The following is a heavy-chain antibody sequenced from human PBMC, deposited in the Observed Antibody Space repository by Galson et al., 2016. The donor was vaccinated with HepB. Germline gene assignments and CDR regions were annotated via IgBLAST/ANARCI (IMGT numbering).Heavy chain of an antibody. CDR1: GFIFSDHY. D-gene: IGHD1-26*01. J-gene: IGHJ4*02. CDR2: SKNKANGYTT. CDR3: ARWQSGSPVN. Sequence: SLRLSCAASGFIFSDHYMDWDRQAPGKGLEWLGRSKNKANGYTTEYAASVEGRFTISRDDSKKSLYLQMNSLKIEDTAVYYCARWQSGSPVNWGQGTLVTVSS. V-gene: IGHV3-72*01.